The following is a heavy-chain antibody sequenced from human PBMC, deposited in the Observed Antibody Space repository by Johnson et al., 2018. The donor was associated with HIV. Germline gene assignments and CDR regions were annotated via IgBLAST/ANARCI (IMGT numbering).Heavy chain of an antibody. CDR1: GFTFSSYA. J-gene: IGHJ3*02. CDR3: ARESGYQSWGALDI. Sequence: QVRLVESGGGVVQPGRSLRLSCAASGFTFSSYAMHWVRQAPGKGLEWVAVISYDGSNKYYADSVKGRLTLSRDTAKNTLYLQMNSLRAEDTAVYYCARESGYQSWGALDIWSQGTMVTVSS. D-gene: IGHD5-12*01. CDR2: ISYDGSNK. V-gene: IGHV3-30-3*01.